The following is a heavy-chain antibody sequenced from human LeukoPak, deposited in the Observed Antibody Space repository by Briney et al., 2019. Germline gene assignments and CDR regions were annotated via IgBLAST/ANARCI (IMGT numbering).Heavy chain of an antibody. D-gene: IGHD2-21*02. CDR3: ARDNPARVTATLDY. Sequence: SETLSLTCTVSGGSISGDFWSWIRQPAGKGLEWIGRIHTSGSTNYNPSLMSRVTMSLDTSKNQFSLHLSSVTAADTAVYYCARDNPARVTATLDYWGQGTLVTVSS. J-gene: IGHJ4*02. V-gene: IGHV4-4*07. CDR2: IHTSGST. CDR1: GGSISGDF.